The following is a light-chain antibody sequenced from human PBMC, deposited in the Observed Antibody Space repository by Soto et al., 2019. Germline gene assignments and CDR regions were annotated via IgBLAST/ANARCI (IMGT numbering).Light chain of an antibody. V-gene: IGKV3-11*01. CDR2: DSS. Sequence: PGERATLSCRASQSVGTYFAWYQQKPGQAPRLLIYDSSNSATGIPARFSGSGSGTDFTLTISSLEPEDFAVYYCQQRSDWPSTFGGGTKVEIK. CDR3: QQRSDWPST. J-gene: IGKJ4*01. CDR1: QSVGTY.